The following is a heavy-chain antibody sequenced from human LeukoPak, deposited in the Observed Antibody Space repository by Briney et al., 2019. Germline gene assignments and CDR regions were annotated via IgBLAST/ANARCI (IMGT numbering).Heavy chain of an antibody. J-gene: IGHJ4*02. D-gene: IGHD3-16*02. CDR3: ARDTYYDYVWGSYRYDY. V-gene: IGHV1-18*01. CDR2: ISAYNGNT. Sequence: ASVKVSSKASGYTFTSYGISWVRQAPGQGLEWMGWISAYNGNTNYAQKLQGRVTMTTDTSTSTAYMELRSLRSDDTAVYYCARDTYYDYVWGSYRYDYWGQGTLVTVSS. CDR1: GYTFTSYG.